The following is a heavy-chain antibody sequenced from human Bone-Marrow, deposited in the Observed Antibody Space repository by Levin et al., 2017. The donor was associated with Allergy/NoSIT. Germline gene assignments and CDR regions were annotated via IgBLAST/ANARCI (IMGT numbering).Heavy chain of an antibody. V-gene: IGHV3-21*01. CDR1: GFTFNTYT. Sequence: GESLKISCAASGFTFNTYTINWVRQAPGKGLEWVSSISGNSYSMFYADSVRGRFSISRDNAKNSVSLQMHSLSADDTAIYFCVRDNWSFGNYYFDFWGQGTLVTVSS. CDR2: ISGNSYSM. CDR3: VRDNWSFGNYYFDF. D-gene: IGHD1-20*01. J-gene: IGHJ4*02.